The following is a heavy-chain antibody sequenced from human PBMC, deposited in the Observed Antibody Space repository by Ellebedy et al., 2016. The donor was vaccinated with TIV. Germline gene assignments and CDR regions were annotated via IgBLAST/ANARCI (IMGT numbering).Heavy chain of an antibody. D-gene: IGHD3-10*01. CDR3: AREFSALWFGESLSGMDV. CDR1: GGSISSSGYF. J-gene: IGHJ6*02. Sequence: GSLRLSCTVSGGSISSSGYFWGCIRQPPGKGLEWIGSIYYSGSTFYNPSLKSRVTMSVDTSKNQFSLKLKSVTAADTAVYYCAREFSALWFGESLSGMDVWGQGTTVTVSS. V-gene: IGHV4-39*02. CDR2: IYYSGST.